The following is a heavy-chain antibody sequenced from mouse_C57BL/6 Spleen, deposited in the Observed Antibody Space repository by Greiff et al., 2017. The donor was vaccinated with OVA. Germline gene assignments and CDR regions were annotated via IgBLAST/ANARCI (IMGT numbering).Heavy chain of an antibody. CDR1: GFSLTSYG. D-gene: IGHD2-4*01. Sequence: VQLQQSGPGLVQPSQRLSITCTVSGFSLTSYGVHWVRQSPGKGLEWLGVIWSGGSTDYNAAFISRLSISKDNSKSQVFFKMNSLQADDTAIYYCAKSTMITTGYYYAMDYWGQGTSVTVSS. V-gene: IGHV2-2*01. CDR3: AKSTMITTGYYYAMDY. J-gene: IGHJ4*01. CDR2: IWSGGST.